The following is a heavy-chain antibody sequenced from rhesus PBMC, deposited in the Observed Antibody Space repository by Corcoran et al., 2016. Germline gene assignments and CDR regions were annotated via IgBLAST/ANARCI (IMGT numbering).Heavy chain of an antibody. D-gene: IGHD3-34*01. Sequence: QVQLQESGPGVVKPSETLSLTCAVSGGTISSGYYYWSWIHQPPGKGLEWIGGIYRDSESPNYNPSLKSRVTISKDPSKNQFSLKPSSVTATATAVYYCARGYWDFDYWGQGVLVTVSS. CDR1: GGTISSGYYY. CDR3: ARGYWDFDY. J-gene: IGHJ4*01. V-gene: IGHV4S12*01. CDR2: IYRDSESP.